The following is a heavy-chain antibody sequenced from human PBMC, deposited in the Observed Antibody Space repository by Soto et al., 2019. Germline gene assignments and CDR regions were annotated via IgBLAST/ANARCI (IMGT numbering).Heavy chain of an antibody. J-gene: IGHJ4*02. CDR2: IWYDGSSK. CDR1: GFTFSSYG. CDR3: ARQLGYCSGGSCYSLDY. V-gene: IGHV3-33*01. Sequence: QVQLVQSGGGVVQPGRSLRLSCAASGFTFSSYGMHWVRQAPGTGLEWVALIWYDGSSKYYAESVKGRFTISRDNSKNTLYLQMDSLRAEDTAVYYCARQLGYCSGGSCYSLDYWGQGTLVTVSS. D-gene: IGHD2-15*01.